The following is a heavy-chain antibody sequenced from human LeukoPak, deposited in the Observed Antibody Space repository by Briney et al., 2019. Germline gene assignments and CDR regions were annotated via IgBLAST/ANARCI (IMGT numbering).Heavy chain of an antibody. V-gene: IGHV1-2*06. J-gene: IGHJ4*02. CDR1: GYTFTSYA. D-gene: IGHD3-22*01. CDR2: INPNSGGT. Sequence: ASVKVSCKASGYTFTSYAMNWVRQAPGQGLEWMGRINPNSGGTNYAQKFQGRVTTTRDTSISTVYMELSRLRSDDTAVYYCARVGYYESSGYYEYWGQGTLVTVSS. CDR3: ARVGYYESSGYYEY.